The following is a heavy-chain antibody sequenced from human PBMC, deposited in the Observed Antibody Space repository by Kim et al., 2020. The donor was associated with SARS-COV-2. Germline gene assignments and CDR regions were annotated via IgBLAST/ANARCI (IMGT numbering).Heavy chain of an antibody. V-gene: IGHV4-4*02. J-gene: IGHJ4*02. CDR3: ASPASGAGFDY. D-gene: IGHD4-17*01. CDR2: T. Sequence: TNSTPALRSRVNISVDKSKNQFSLKLSSVTAADTAVYYCASPASGAGFDYWGQGTLVTVSS.